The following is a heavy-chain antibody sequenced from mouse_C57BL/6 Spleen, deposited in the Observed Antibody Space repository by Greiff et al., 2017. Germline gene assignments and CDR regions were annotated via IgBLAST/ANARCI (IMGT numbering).Heavy chain of an antibody. D-gene: IGHD2-5*01. Sequence: QVQLQQSGAELVRPGTSVKMSCKASGYTFTNYWIGWAKQRPGHGLEWIGDIYPGGGYTNYNEKFKGKATLTADKSSSTAYMQFSSLTSEDSAIYYCARSGGYYSKNSYYAMDYWGQGTSVTVSS. CDR2: IYPGGGYT. J-gene: IGHJ4*01. CDR3: ARSGGYYSKNSYYAMDY. CDR1: GYTFTNYW. V-gene: IGHV1-63*01.